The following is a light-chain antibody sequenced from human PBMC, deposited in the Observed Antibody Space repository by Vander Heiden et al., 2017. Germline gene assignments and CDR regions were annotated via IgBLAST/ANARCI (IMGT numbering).Light chain of an antibody. CDR3: QQYAGSPPLT. CDR2: GAS. J-gene: IGKJ3*01. CDR1: QSISRNY. Sequence: ELELTQSLGTLSLSPGERATLSCRASQSISRNYLAWYQHKPGQAPRLLIYGASSRATGIPDRFSGSGSGTDFTLTISRLEPEDFAVYYCQQYAGSPPLTFGPGTKVDIK. V-gene: IGKV3-20*01.